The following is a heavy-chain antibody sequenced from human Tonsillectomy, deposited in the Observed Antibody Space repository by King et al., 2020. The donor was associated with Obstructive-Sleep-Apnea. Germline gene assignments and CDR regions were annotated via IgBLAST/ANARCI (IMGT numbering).Heavy chain of an antibody. D-gene: IGHD5-18*01. CDR3: ARAPGRRGYIYGRNYWYFDL. CDR2: IFSNDVK. V-gene: IGHV2-26*01. Sequence: VTLKESGPVLVKPTETLTLTCTVSGFSLSNTIMGVTWIRQPPGKALEWLAHIFSNDVKSYSTSLKSRLTISKDTSKSQVVLTMTNMDPVDTATYYCARAPGRRGYIYGRNYWYFDLWGRGTLVTVSS. J-gene: IGHJ2*01. CDR1: GFSLSNTIMG.